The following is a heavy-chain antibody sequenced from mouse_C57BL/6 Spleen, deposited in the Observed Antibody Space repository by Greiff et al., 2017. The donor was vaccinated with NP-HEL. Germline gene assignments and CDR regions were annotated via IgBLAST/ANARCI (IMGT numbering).Heavy chain of an antibody. J-gene: IGHJ3*01. D-gene: IGHD1-1*01. CDR3: ARDYGSPWFAY. Sequence: QVKLMESGAELVKPGASVKISCKASGYAFSSYWMNWVKQRPGKGLEWIGQIYPGDGDTNYNGKFKGKATLTADKSSSTAYMQLSSLTSEDSAVYFCARDYGSPWFAYWGQGTLVTVSA. CDR1: GYAFSSYW. CDR2: IYPGDGDT. V-gene: IGHV1-80*01.